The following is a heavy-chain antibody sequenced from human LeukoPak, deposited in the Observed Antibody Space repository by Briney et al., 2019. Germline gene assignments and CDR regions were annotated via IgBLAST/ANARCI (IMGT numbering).Heavy chain of an antibody. CDR2: IRSKANSYAT. Sequence: VRSLRLSCAASGFTFSGSAIHWVRQASGKGLDWVGRIRSKANSYATAYAASVKGRFTISRDDSKNTAYLQMNSLKTEDTAVYYCTRARSSGYYYEDAFDIWGQGTMVTVSS. J-gene: IGHJ3*02. V-gene: IGHV3-73*01. D-gene: IGHD3-22*01. CDR3: TRARSSGYYYEDAFDI. CDR1: GFTFSGSA.